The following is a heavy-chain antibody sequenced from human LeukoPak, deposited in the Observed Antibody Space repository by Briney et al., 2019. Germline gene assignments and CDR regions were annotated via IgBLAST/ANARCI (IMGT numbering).Heavy chain of an antibody. V-gene: IGHV3-23*01. CDR3: AIRYVPPGDY. D-gene: IGHD3-16*01. CDR1: GFTFSSYA. Sequence: GRSLRLSRAASGFTFSSYAMSWVPQAPGKGLGWVSAISGSGSSTYYADSVKGRFTISRDNSKNTLYLQMNSPMAEDTAVYYCAIRYVPPGDYWGQGTLVTVSS. CDR2: ISGSGSST. J-gene: IGHJ4*02.